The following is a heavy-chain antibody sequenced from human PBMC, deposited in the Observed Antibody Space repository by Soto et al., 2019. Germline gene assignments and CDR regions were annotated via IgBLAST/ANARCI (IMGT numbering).Heavy chain of an antibody. J-gene: IGHJ4*01. Sequence: QVQLQESGPGLVKPSQTLSLTCTVSGGSISSGDYNWSWIRQPPGKGLEWIGSIYYSGSTYYNPSLKSRVTISVDTSKNQVSLKLNSVTAADTAVYYCASRHSSPYFDYWGHGTLVTVSS. D-gene: IGHD6-13*01. CDR2: IYYSGST. V-gene: IGHV4-30-4*01. CDR3: ASRHSSPYFDY. CDR1: GGSISSGDYN.